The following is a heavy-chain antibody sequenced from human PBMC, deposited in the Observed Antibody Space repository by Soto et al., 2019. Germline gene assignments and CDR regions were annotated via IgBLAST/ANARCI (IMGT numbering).Heavy chain of an antibody. CDR2: IWYDGSNK. CDR3: ARDLDYYDSSGYETDWFDP. Sequence: GSLRLSCAASGFTFSSYGMHWVRQAPGKGLEWVAVIWYDGSNKYCADSVKGRFTISRDNSKNTLYLQMNSLRAEDTAVYYCARDLDYYDSSGYETDWFDPWGQGTLVTVSS. D-gene: IGHD3-22*01. J-gene: IGHJ5*02. CDR1: GFTFSSYG. V-gene: IGHV3-33*01.